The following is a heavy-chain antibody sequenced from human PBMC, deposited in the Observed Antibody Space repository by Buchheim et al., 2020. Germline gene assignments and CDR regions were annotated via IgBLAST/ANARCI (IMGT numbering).Heavy chain of an antibody. Sequence: QVQLQESGPGLVKPSETLSLTCTVSGGSISSYYWSWIRQPPGKGLEWIGYIYYSGSTNYNPSLKRRVTISVDTSKNQFSLKLSSVTAADTAVYYCARMSRGTTVDYWGQGTL. CDR1: GGSISSYY. J-gene: IGHJ4*02. CDR2: IYYSGST. V-gene: IGHV4-59*01. CDR3: ARMSRGTTVDY. D-gene: IGHD2/OR15-2a*01.